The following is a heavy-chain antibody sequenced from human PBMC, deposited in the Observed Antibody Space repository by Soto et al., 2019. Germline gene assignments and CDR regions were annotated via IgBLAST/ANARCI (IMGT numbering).Heavy chain of an antibody. Sequence: ASVKVSCKASGYTFTIYDINWVRQVTGQGLEWMGWMNPNSGNTGYAQKFQGRVTMTRNTSISTAYMELSSLRSEDTAVYYCARVLSWASYYDFWSGYYNYYYYYGVDVWGQGTTVTVSS. CDR1: GYTFTIYD. CDR2: MNPNSGNT. V-gene: IGHV1-8*01. J-gene: IGHJ6*02. D-gene: IGHD3-3*01. CDR3: ARVLSWASYYDFWSGYYNYYYYYGVDV.